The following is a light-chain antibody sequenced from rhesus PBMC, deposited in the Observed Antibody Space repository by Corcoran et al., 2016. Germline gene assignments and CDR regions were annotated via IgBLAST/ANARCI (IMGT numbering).Light chain of an antibody. V-gene: IGKV3-42*01. CDR1: QSVSSS. CDR3: QQDYSWPLT. J-gene: IGKJ4*01. CDR2: GAS. Sequence: EIVMTQSPATLSLSPGERATLSCRASQSVSSSLAWYQQKPGQAPNLLIYGASDRATGIPDRFSASGYGTEFTLTISSLEPEDVGVYDCQQDYSWPLTFGGGTKVELK.